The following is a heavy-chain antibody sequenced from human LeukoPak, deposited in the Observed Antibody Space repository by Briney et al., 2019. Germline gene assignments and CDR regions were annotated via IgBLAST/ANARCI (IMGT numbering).Heavy chain of an antibody. CDR1: GGSFSGYY. D-gene: IGHD6-13*01. CDR3: ASRYSSAAGTRYYGMVV. J-gene: IGHJ6*02. V-gene: IGHV4-34*01. CDR2: INHSGST. Sequence: SETLSLTCAVYGGSFSGYYWSWIRQPPGKGLEWIGEINHSGSTNYNPSLKSRVSISGDTSKNQFSLRLSSVTAADTAVYYCASRYSSAAGTRYYGMVVWGQGTTVTVSS.